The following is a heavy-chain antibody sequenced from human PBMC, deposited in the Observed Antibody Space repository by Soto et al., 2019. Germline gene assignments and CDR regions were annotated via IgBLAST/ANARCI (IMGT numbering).Heavy chain of an antibody. CDR3: TRDRPNYDILTGYYYYYYYYMDV. J-gene: IGHJ6*03. D-gene: IGHD3-9*01. CDR2: IRSKAYGGTT. CDR1: GFTFGDYA. Sequence: GGSLRHSCTASGFTFGDYAMSWFRQAPGKGLEWVGFIRSKAYGGTTEYAASVKGRFTISRDDSKSIAYLQMNSLKTEDTAVYYCTRDRPNYDILTGYYYYYYYYMDVWGKGTTVTVSS. V-gene: IGHV3-49*03.